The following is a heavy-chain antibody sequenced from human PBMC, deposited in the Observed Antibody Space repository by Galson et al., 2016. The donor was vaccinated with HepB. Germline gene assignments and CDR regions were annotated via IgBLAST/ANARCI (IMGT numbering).Heavy chain of an antibody. CDR1: GGSISSINW. CDR2: IYHNGYT. Sequence: SETLSLTCAVSGGSISSINWWSWVRQPPGKGLEWIGEIYHNGYTNYNPSLKRRVTISVDKSKNQCSLKVTSVTAADAAVYYCARTPYYYYGMDVWGQGTTVTVS. J-gene: IGHJ6*02. V-gene: IGHV4-4*02. CDR3: ARTPYYYYGMDV.